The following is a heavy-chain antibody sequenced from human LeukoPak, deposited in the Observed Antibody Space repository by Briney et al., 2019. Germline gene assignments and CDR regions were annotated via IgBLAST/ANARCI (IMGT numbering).Heavy chain of an antibody. D-gene: IGHD3-3*01. CDR1: GGSFSGYY. CDR2: INHSGST. V-gene: IGHV4-34*01. Sequence: PSETLSLTCAVSGGSFSGYYWSWIRQPPGKGLEWIGEINHSGSTNYNPSLKSRVTISVDTSKNQFSLKLSSVTAADTAVYYCARGRSYDFWSGYYIGQLAYFDYWGQGTLVTVSS. J-gene: IGHJ4*02. CDR3: ARGRSYDFWSGYYIGQLAYFDY.